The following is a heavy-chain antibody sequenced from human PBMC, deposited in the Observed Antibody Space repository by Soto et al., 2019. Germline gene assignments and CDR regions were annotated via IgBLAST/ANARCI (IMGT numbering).Heavy chain of an antibody. V-gene: IGHV1-18*01. CDR3: ALLSYCTTDNCFYWDY. J-gene: IGHJ4*02. D-gene: IGHD2-8*01. CDR2: GSFNGVT. CDR1: GYTFTNYG. Sequence: QVQLVQSGIELKKPGASVKVSCKTSGYTFTNYGISWVRQDPGQGLEWLGGSFNGVTNYAQNHQGRVTVTTETTTTTAYMELRSLRSDETAVYYCALLSYCTTDNCFYWDYWGQVTPVRGSS.